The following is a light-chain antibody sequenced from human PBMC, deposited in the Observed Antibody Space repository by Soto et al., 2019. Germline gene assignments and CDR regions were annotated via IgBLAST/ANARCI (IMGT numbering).Light chain of an antibody. CDR1: GSNIGSYT. CDR2: SNN. CDR3: AAWDDSLNGVV. V-gene: IGLV1-44*01. J-gene: IGLJ2*01. Sequence: QSVLTQPPSTSGTPGQRVTISCSGSGSNIGSYTVNWYQQVPGTAPKLLIYSNNQRPSGVSDRFSASKSGTSVSLAITGLQSDDEADYYCAAWDDSLNGVVFGGGTKLTVL.